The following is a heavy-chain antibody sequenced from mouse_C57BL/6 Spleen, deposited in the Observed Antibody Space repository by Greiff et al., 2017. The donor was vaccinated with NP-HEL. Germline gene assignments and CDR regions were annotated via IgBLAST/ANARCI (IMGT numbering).Heavy chain of an antibody. D-gene: IGHD1-1*01. J-gene: IGHJ4*01. CDR1: GYTFTSYW. Sequence: VQLQQPGAELVKPGASVKLSCKASGYTFTSYWMHWVKQRPGQGLEWIGMIHPNSGSTNYNEKFKSKATLTVDKSSSTAYMQLSSLTSEDSAVYYCARKGGLTVYAMDYWGQGTSVTVSS. CDR3: ARKGGLTVYAMDY. CDR2: IHPNSGST. V-gene: IGHV1-64*01.